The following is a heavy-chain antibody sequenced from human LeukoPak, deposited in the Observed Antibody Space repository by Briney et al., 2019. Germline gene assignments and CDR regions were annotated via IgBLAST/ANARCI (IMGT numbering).Heavy chain of an antibody. J-gene: IGHJ3*02. CDR1: GGSISSYY. Sequence: SETLSLTCTVSGGSISSYYWSWIRQPPGKGLEWIGYIYYSGSTNYNPSLKSRVTISVDTSKNQFSLKLSSVTAADTAVYYCARDEVVVAANDAFDIWGQGTMVTVSS. CDR2: IYYSGST. CDR3: ARDEVVVAANDAFDI. D-gene: IGHD2-15*01. V-gene: IGHV4-59*01.